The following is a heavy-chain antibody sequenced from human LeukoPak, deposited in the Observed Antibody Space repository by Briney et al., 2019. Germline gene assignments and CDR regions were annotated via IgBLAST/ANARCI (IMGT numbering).Heavy chain of an antibody. Sequence: GASVKVSCKASGYTFTGYYMHWVRQAPGQGLEWMGWINPNSGGTNYAQKLQGRVTMTRDTSISTAYMELSRLRSDDTAVYYCARDHGSGSYYADYWGQGTLVTVSS. V-gene: IGHV1-2*02. J-gene: IGHJ4*02. D-gene: IGHD3-10*01. CDR2: INPNSGGT. CDR1: GYTFTGYY. CDR3: ARDHGSGSYYADY.